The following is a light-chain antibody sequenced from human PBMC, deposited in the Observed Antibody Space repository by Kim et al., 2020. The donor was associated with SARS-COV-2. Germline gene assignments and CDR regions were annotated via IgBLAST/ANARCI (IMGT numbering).Light chain of an antibody. CDR1: GGSAVNNY. V-gene: IGLV6-57*03. J-gene: IGLJ2*01. CDR2: EDN. CDR3: QSYDTTAVV. Sequence: GKTVTISCTRSGGSAVNNYVRWIQQRPGTAPTTVIYEDNQRPSGVPDRFSGSIDSSSNSASLTISGLKSEDEAVYYCQSYDTTAVVFGGGTQLTVL.